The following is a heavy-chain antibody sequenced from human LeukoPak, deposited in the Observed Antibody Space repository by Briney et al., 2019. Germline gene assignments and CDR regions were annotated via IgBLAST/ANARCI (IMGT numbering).Heavy chain of an antibody. CDR3: AAIQEGGADAFDI. CDR1: GGSFSGYY. J-gene: IGHJ3*02. V-gene: IGHV4-34*01. Sequence: SETLSLTCAVYGGSFSGYYWTWIRQPPGKGLEWIGEINHSGSTNYNPSLKSRVTISVDTSKNQFSLKLSSVTAADTAVYYCAAIQEGGADAFDIWGQGTMVTVSS. D-gene: IGHD5-18*01. CDR2: INHSGST.